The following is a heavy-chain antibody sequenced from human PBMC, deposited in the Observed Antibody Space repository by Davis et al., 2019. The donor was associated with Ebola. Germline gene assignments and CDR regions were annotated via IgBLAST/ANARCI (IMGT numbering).Heavy chain of an antibody. D-gene: IGHD6-19*01. V-gene: IGHV3-7*01. CDR1: GFTFSSYW. CDR2: IKQDGSEK. J-gene: IGHJ4*02. Sequence: GGSLRLSCAASGFTFSSYWMSWVRQAPGKGLEWVANIKQDGSEKYYVDSVKGRFTISRDNAKNSLYLQMNSLRAEDTAVYYCARGRWLATYYFDYWGQGTLVTVSS. CDR3: ARGRWLATYYFDY.